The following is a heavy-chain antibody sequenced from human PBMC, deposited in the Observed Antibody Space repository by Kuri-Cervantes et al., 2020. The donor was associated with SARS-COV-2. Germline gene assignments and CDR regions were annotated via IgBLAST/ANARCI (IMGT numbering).Heavy chain of an antibody. CDR1: GFTFSSYA. V-gene: IGHV3-9*01. Sequence: SLKISCAASGFTFSSYAMSWVRQAPGKGLEWVSGISWNSGSIGYADSVKGRFTISRDNAKNTLYLQMNSLRAEDTAVYYCARARFMVTTMIASNYWGRGTLVTVSS. CDR3: ARARFMVTTMIASNY. D-gene: IGHD3-3*01. J-gene: IGHJ4*02. CDR2: ISWNSGSI.